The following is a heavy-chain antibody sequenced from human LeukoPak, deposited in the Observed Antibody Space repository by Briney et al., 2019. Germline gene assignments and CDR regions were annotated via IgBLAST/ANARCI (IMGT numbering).Heavy chain of an antibody. CDR3: ARFGGGGYSYGYGFDY. Sequence: GRSLRLFCAASGFTFSSYGMHWVRQAPGKGLEWVAVIWYDGSNKYYADSVKGRFTISRDNSKNTLYLQMNSLRAEDTAVYYCARFGGGGYSYGYGFDYWGQGTLVTVSS. CDR2: IWYDGSNK. J-gene: IGHJ4*02. V-gene: IGHV3-33*01. CDR1: GFTFSSYG. D-gene: IGHD5-18*01.